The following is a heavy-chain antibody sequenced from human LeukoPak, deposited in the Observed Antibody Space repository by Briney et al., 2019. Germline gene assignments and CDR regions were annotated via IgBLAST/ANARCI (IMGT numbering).Heavy chain of an antibody. CDR1: GFTFRNYG. CDR3: AKASRSSGWYASWFDP. V-gene: IGHV3-23*01. D-gene: IGHD6-19*01. J-gene: IGHJ5*02. CDR2: ISGSGGRT. Sequence: GGSLRLSCAASGFTFRNYGMSWVRQVPGKGLEWVSVISGSGGRTDYADSAKGRFTISRDNSKNTLYLQMNSLRAEDTAVYYCAKASRSSGWYASWFDPWGQGTLVTVSS.